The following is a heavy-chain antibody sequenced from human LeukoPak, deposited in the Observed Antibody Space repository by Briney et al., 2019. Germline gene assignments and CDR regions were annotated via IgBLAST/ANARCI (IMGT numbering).Heavy chain of an antibody. Sequence: SVKVSCKASGGTFSSYAISWARQAPGQGLEWMGGIIPIFGTANYAQKFQGRVTITADESTSTAYMELSSLRSEDTAVYYCARGKDIVVVPAAIRLYYYYYMDVWGKGTTVTVSS. CDR3: ARGKDIVVVPAAIRLYYYYYMDV. CDR1: GGTFSSYA. V-gene: IGHV1-69*13. CDR2: IIPIFGTA. J-gene: IGHJ6*03. D-gene: IGHD2-2*02.